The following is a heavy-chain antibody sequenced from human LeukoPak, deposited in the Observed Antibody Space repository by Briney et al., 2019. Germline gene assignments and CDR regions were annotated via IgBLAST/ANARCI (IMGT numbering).Heavy chain of an antibody. D-gene: IGHD1-26*01. CDR2: IYYSGST. J-gene: IGHJ4*02. V-gene: IGHV4-59*12. CDR1: GGSISSYY. CDR3: ARASSKVWWDYFDY. Sequence: SETLSLTCTVSGGSISSYYWSWIRQPPGKGLEWIGYIYYSGSTNYNPSLKSRVTMSVDTSKNQFSLKLSSVTAADTAVYYCARASSKVWWDYFDYWGQGALVTVSS.